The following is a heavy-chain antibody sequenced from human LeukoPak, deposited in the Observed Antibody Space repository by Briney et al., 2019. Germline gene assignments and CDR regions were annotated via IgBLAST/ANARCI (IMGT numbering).Heavy chain of an antibody. CDR2: ISSSGSTK. Sequence: GGSLRLSCAASGFTFSSYSMNWVRQAPGKGLEWVSSISSSGSTKYYAESVKGRFTISRDNADNSVYLQMDSLRAEDTAVYYCAELGITMIGGVWGKGTTVTISS. V-gene: IGHV3-48*04. CDR1: GFTFSSYS. J-gene: IGHJ6*04. D-gene: IGHD3-10*02. CDR3: AELGITMIGGV.